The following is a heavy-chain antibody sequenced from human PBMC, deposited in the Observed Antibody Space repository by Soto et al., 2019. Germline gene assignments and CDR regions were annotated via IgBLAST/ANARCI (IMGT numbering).Heavy chain of an antibody. V-gene: IGHV1-46*01. J-gene: IGHJ4*02. D-gene: IGHD3-10*01. CDR2: INPDSAGT. Sequence: QVQLVQSGAEVKKPGASVRVSCKASGYTFTRYYMHWVRQAPGQGLEWMGIINPDSAGTTYAQKFQGRVTMTRDTSTSTVYMELSSLRSEDTAFYYCATDSSGPQSSQWFGRSWSFDHWGQGTLVTVSS. CDR3: ATDSSGPQSSQWFGRSWSFDH. CDR1: GYTFTRYY.